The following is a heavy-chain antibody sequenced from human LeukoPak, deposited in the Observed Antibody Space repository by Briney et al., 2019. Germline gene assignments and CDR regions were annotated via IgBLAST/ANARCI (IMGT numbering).Heavy chain of an antibody. CDR1: GASISNYY. J-gene: IGHJ6*03. D-gene: IGHD6-13*01. CDR3: AREVSSSWSGYYFYYMDV. Sequence: SETLSLTCTVSGASISNYYWSWIRQPAGKGLEWIGRMYTSGSTNYDPSLKSRVTMSVDTSKNQFSLKLSSVTAVDTAVYYCAREVSSSWSGYYFYYMDVWGKGTTVTVSS. CDR2: MYTSGST. V-gene: IGHV4-4*07.